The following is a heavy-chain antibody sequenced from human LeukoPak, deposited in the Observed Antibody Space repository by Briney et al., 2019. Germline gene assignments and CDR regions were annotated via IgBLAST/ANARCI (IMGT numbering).Heavy chain of an antibody. Sequence: GGSLRLSCAASGLTVSSSYMSWVRQAPGEGLEWVSVIYSGGSTYYADSVKGRFTISRDKNTLYLQMNDLRAGDTAVYYCARGGGAYCGDDCYRNFDYWGQGTMVTVSS. CDR1: GLTVSSSY. CDR3: ARGGGAYCGDDCYRNFDY. J-gene: IGHJ4*02. V-gene: IGHV3-66*02. CDR2: IYSGGST. D-gene: IGHD2-21*02.